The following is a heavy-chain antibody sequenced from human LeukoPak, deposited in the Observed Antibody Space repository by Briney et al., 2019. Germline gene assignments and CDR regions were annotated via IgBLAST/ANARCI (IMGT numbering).Heavy chain of an antibody. V-gene: IGHV1-2*02. J-gene: IGHJ6*03. Sequence: ASVKVSCKASGYTFTGYYMHWVRQAPGQGLEWMEWINPNSGGTNYAQKFQGRVTMTRDTSISTAYMELSRLRSDDTAVYYCARTDQILPGLPGIAVAGQGRGYMDVWGKGTTVTVSS. CDR3: ARTDQILPGLPGIAVAGQGRGYMDV. CDR2: INPNSGGT. CDR1: GYTFTGYY. D-gene: IGHD6-19*01.